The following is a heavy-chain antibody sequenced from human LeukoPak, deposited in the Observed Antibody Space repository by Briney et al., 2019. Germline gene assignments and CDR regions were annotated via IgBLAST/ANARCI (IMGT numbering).Heavy chain of an antibody. CDR1: GYTLTELS. CDR2: FDPEDGET. J-gene: IGHJ4*02. Sequence: ASVKVSCKVSGYTLTELSMHWVRQAPRKGLEWMGGFDPEDGETIYAQKFQGRVTMTEDTSTDTAYMELSSLRSEDTAVYYCATAWMVRGVFDYWGQGTLVTVSS. CDR3: ATAWMVRGVFDY. V-gene: IGHV1-24*01. D-gene: IGHD3-10*01.